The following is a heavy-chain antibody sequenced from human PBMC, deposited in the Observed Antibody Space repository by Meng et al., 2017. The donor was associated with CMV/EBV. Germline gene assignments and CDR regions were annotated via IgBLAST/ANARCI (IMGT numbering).Heavy chain of an antibody. CDR2: ISYDGSNK. J-gene: IGHJ6*02. V-gene: IGHV3-30-3*01. Sequence: GESLKISCAACGFTFSSYDMHWVRQAPGKGLEWVAVISYDGSNKYYADSVKGRFTISRDNSKNTLYLQMNSLRAEDTAVYYCARDGYSSSWYGPGYYYYYYGMDVWGQGTTVTVSS. D-gene: IGHD6-13*01. CDR3: ARDGYSSSWYGPGYYYYYYGMDV. CDR1: GFTFSSYD.